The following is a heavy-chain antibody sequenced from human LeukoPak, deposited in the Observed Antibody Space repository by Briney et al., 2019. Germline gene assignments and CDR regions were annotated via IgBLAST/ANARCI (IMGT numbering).Heavy chain of an antibody. J-gene: IGHJ4*02. D-gene: IGHD6-13*01. Sequence: ASVKVSCKASGYTFTSYGISWVRQAPGQGLEWMGWISAYNGNTNYAQKLQGRVTMTTDTSTSTAYMELRSLRSDDTAVYYCARARLVPRRRRAAEEVYWGQGPLVTVS. CDR1: GYTFTSYG. CDR2: ISAYNGNT. V-gene: IGHV1-18*01. CDR3: ARARLVPRRRRAAEEVY.